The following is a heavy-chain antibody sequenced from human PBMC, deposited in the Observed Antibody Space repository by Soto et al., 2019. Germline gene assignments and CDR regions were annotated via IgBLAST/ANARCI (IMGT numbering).Heavy chain of an antibody. CDR3: AKDRGQYCSGGNCYSGEWFDP. V-gene: IGHV4-31*03. Sequence: QVQLQESGPGLVKPSQTLSLTCTVSGGSISSGGYYWNWIRQHPGKGLEWIGYISFSGSTYYNPSVNSRVTISVDMSKNQFSLMLTSVTAEDTAVYYCAKDRGQYCSGGNCYSGEWFDPWGQGTLVTVSS. J-gene: IGHJ5*02. D-gene: IGHD2-15*01. CDR1: GGSISSGGYY. CDR2: ISFSGST.